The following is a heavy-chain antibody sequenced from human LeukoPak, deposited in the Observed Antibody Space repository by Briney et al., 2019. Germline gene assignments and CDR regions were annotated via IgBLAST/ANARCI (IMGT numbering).Heavy chain of an antibody. CDR1: GFTFSSYR. Sequence: GGSLRLSCAASGFTFSSYRMSWVRQAPGKGLEWVANINQDGGEKYYVDSVKGRFTISRDNAKNSLYLQMNSLRAEDTAVYYCASIVVVIATRSFDYWGQGSLVSVSS. J-gene: IGHJ4*02. V-gene: IGHV3-7*01. CDR2: INQDGGEK. CDR3: ASIVVVIATRSFDY. D-gene: IGHD2-15*01.